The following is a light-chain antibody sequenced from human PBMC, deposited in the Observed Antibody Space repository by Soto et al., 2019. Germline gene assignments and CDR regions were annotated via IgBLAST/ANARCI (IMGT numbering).Light chain of an antibody. Sequence: DIQMTQSPSTLSASEGDRVTITCRASQSISSWLAWYQQKPGKAPKLLIQKASSLEGGVPSRFSGSGSGTEFTLTISSLQPDDFETYYCQQYNTYPYTFGQGTKLEIK. CDR3: QQYNTYPYT. CDR1: QSISSW. V-gene: IGKV1-5*03. CDR2: KAS. J-gene: IGKJ2*01.